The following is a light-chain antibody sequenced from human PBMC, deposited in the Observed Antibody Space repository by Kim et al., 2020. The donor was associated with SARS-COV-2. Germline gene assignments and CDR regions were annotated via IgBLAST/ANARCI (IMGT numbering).Light chain of an antibody. CDR3: QCYGGSNHEEV. V-gene: IGLV6-57*02. J-gene: IGLJ3*02. CDR1: GGRNDSTK. CDR2: EDN. Sequence: TVTISYTASGGRNDSTKRQWYQQRQGSTPTTVIYEDNQSPSGVPDRLSRSIDGSSNSASLTISGLKSEDEADYYCQCYGGSNHEEVFGGGTQLTVL.